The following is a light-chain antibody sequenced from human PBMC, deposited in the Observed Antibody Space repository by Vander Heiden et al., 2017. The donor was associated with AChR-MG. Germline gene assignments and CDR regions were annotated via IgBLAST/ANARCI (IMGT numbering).Light chain of an antibody. CDR1: QSVSSY. V-gene: IGKV3-11*01. Sequence: EIVLTQSPATLSLSPGERATLSCRASQSVSSYLAWYQQKPCQTPRLLIYDASNRATGIPARFSGTGYGTDFTLTISSREPEDFAVYYCQLRSNWPSITFGQGTLLEIK. CDR2: DAS. CDR3: QLRSNWPSIT. J-gene: IGKJ5*01.